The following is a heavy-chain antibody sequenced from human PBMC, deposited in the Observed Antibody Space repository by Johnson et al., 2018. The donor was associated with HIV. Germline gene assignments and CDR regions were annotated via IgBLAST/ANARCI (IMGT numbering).Heavy chain of an antibody. V-gene: IGHV3-13*01. CDR3: ARGRDYYGSIDAFDI. D-gene: IGHD3-10*01. CDR1: GFTFSSYD. CDR2: IGTAGDT. J-gene: IGHJ3*02. Sequence: MMLVESGGGLVQPGGSLRLSCAASGFTFSSYDMHWVRQATGKGLEWVSTIGTAGDTYYPGSVKGRFTISRENAKNSLYLQMNSLKAGDTAVYYCARGRDYYGSIDAFDIWGQGTLVTVSS.